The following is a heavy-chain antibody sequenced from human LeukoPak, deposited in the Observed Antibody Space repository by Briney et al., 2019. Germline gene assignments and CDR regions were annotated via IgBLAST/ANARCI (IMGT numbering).Heavy chain of an antibody. Sequence: ASVKVSCKASGGTFSSYAISWVRQAPGQGLEWMGGIIPIFGTANYAQKFQGRVTITADESTSTAYMELSSMRSEDTAVYYCAANGDYSFDYWGQGTLVTVSS. V-gene: IGHV1-69*13. CDR3: AANGDYSFDY. CDR1: GGTFSSYA. CDR2: IIPIFGTA. J-gene: IGHJ4*02. D-gene: IGHD4-17*01.